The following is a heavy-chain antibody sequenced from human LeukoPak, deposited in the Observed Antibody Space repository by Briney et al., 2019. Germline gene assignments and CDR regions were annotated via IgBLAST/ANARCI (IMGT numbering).Heavy chain of an antibody. V-gene: IGHV1-2*04. CDR1: GYTFTVYY. CDR3: ARDPGYCSGGSCYSRHAFDI. J-gene: IGHJ3*02. CDR2: INPNSGGT. Sequence: GASVKVSCKASGYTFTVYYMHWVRQAPGQGLEWMGWINPNSGGTNYAQKFQGWVTMTRDTSISTAYMELSRLRSDDTAVYYCARDPGYCSGGSCYSRHAFDIWGQGTMVTVSS. D-gene: IGHD2-15*01.